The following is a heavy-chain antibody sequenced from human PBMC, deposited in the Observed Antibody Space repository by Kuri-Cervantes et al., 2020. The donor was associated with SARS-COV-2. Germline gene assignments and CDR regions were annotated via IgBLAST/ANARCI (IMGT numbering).Heavy chain of an antibody. Sequence: GSLRLSCTVSGGSISSYYWSWIRQPPGKGLEWIGSIYYSGSTYYNPSLKSRVTISVDTSKNQFSLKLSSVTAADTAVYYCARGVSTMTNGADYFDYWGQGILVTVSS. V-gene: IGHV4-59*05. CDR1: GGSISSYY. D-gene: IGHD5/OR15-5a*01. J-gene: IGHJ4*02. CDR3: ARGVSTMTNGADYFDY. CDR2: IYYSGST.